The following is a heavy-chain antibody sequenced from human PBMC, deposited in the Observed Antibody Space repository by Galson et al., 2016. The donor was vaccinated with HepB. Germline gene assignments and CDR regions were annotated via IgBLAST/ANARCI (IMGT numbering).Heavy chain of an antibody. CDR3: AKGSDYYGWGSYPYYFDY. V-gene: IGHV3-30*18. CDR1: GFSFNNYG. CDR2: ISYDGGNK. D-gene: IGHD3-10*01. J-gene: IGHJ4*02. Sequence: SLRLSCAASGFSFNNYGMHWVRQAPGKGLEWVAVISYDGGNKYYADSVKGRFTISRDNSKNTLFLQMNSLRVEDMAVYYCAKGSDYYGWGSYPYYFDYWGQGTLVTVSS.